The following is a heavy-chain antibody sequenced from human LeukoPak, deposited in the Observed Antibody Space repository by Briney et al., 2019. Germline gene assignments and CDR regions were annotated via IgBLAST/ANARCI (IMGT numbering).Heavy chain of an antibody. CDR2: ISAYNGNT. J-gene: IGHJ4*02. CDR3: ARVPPRESSPGVVGATRKPYYFDC. CDR1: GYTFTSYG. Sequence: ASVKVSCKASGYTFTSYGISWVRQAPGQGLEWMGWISAYNGNTNYAQKLQGRVTMTTDTSTSTAYMELRSLRSDDTAVYYCARVPPRESSPGVVGATRKPYYFDCWGQGTLVTVSS. V-gene: IGHV1-18*01. D-gene: IGHD1-26*01.